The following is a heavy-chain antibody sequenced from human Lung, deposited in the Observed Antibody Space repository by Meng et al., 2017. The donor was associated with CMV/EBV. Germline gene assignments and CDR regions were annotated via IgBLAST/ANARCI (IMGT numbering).Heavy chain of an antibody. D-gene: IGHD3-10*01. CDR3: ARATTLVRGYVVPYYYVMDA. J-gene: IGHJ6*02. CDR2: IYRSGTT. V-gene: IGHV4-59*01. CDR1: IDSHRSDY. Sequence: SXTVSIDSHRSDYWSWVRLPPGKGLEWIAYIYRSGTTNYNPSLKSRVSISLDRSNNRLSLELESVTAADTAIYYCARATTLVRGYVVPYYYVMDAWGQGTXVTVSS.